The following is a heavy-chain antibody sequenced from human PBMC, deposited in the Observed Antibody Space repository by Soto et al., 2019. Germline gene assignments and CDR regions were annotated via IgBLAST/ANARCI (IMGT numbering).Heavy chain of an antibody. V-gene: IGHV1-18*04. Sequence: VQLVQSGAEVRKPGASVKVSCKASGYTFSSYGISWVRQAPGKGLEWMGWISAGKGDTNYAQKFQGRVSMTTDTSTSTAYMELRSLTSDDTAVYYCARDGFTVISSGSFDYWRQGTLVTVSS. CDR3: ARDGFTVISSGSFDY. J-gene: IGHJ4*02. CDR2: ISAGKGDT. CDR1: GYTFSSYG. D-gene: IGHD1-26*01.